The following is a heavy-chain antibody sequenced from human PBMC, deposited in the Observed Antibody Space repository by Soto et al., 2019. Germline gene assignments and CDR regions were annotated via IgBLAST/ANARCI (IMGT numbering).Heavy chain of an antibody. D-gene: IGHD2-2*01. CDR1: GYTLTSYY. CDR3: AREEIVLVASSTPHDAFDI. CDR2: INPNGGST. J-gene: IGHJ3*02. Sequence: QEQLVQPGAEVKKPGASVKVSCKASGYTLTSYYIHWVRQAPGQGLEWMGIINPNGGSTTYAQKFQGRVTMTRDTSTSTVCMDLSSLRSEDTAVYSCAREEIVLVASSTPHDAFDIWGQGTVVTVSS. V-gene: IGHV1-46*03.